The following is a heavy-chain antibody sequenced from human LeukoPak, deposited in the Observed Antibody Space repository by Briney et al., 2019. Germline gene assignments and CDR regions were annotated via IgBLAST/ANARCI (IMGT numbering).Heavy chain of an antibody. CDR1: GYTFTGYY. V-gene: IGHV1-2*02. Sequence: GASVKVSCKASGYTFTGYYVQWVRQAPGQGLEWMGWINPNSGGTNYAQKFQGRVTMTTDTSISTAYMELSRLRSDDTAVYYCARGLLWFGELPSIRFDPWGQGTLVTVSS. D-gene: IGHD3-10*01. CDR3: ARGLLWFGELPSIRFDP. J-gene: IGHJ5*02. CDR2: INPNSGGT.